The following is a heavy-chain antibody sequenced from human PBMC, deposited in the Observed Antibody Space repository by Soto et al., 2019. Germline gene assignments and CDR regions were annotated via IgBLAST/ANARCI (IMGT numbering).Heavy chain of an antibody. CDR2: IWYDGSNK. Sequence: QVQLVESGGGVVQPGRSLRLSCAASGFTFSSYGMHWVRQAPGKGLEWVAVIWYDGSNKYYADSVKGRFTISRDNSKNTLYLQMNSLRAEVTAVYYCARDRVDFWSGGSHSGMDVWGKGTTVTVSS. D-gene: IGHD3-3*01. CDR3: ARDRVDFWSGGSHSGMDV. J-gene: IGHJ6*03. CDR1: GFTFSSYG. V-gene: IGHV3-33*01.